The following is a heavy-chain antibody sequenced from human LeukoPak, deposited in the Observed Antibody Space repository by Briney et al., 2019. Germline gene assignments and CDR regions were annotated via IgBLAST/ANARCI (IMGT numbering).Heavy chain of an antibody. CDR1: GFTFSSYS. Sequence: PGGSLRLSCAASGFTFSSYSMNWVRQAPGKGLEWVSYISSSSSTIYYADSVKGRFTISRDNAKNSLYLQMSSLRDEDTAVYYCASTPATWELLNYWGQGTLVTVSS. J-gene: IGHJ4*02. D-gene: IGHD1-26*01. CDR3: ASTPATWELLNY. V-gene: IGHV3-48*02. CDR2: ISSSSSTI.